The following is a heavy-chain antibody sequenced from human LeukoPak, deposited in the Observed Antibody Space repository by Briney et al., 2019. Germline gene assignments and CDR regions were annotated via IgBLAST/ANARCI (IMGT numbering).Heavy chain of an antibody. V-gene: IGHV3-21*01. J-gene: IGHJ4*02. CDR1: GFTFSSYS. D-gene: IGHD6-19*01. CDR3: ARDVVRAVAGFIDY. Sequence: GGSLRLSCAASGFTFSSYSMNWVRQAPGKGLEWVSSISSSSSYIYYADSMKGRFTISRDNAKNSLYLQMNSLRAEDTAVYYCARDVVRAVAGFIDYWGQGTLVTVSS. CDR2: ISSSSSYI.